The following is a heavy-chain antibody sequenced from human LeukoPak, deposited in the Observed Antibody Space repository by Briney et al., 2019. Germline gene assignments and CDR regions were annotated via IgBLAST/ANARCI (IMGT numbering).Heavy chain of an antibody. CDR3: ARAGTVTNYYYYYMDV. D-gene: IGHD4-17*01. CDR2: INPSGGST. V-gene: IGHV1-46*01. Sequence: ASVKVSCKASGYTFTSYYMHWVRQAPGQGLEWMGIINPSGGSTSYAQKFQGRVTMTRNTSISTAYMELSSLRSEDTAVYYCARAGTVTNYYYYYMDVWGKGTTVTVSS. J-gene: IGHJ6*03. CDR1: GYTFTSYY.